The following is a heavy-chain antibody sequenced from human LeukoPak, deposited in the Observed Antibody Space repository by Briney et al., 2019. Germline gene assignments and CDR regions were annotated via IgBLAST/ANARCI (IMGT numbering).Heavy chain of an antibody. V-gene: IGHV4-59*01. Sequence: SETLSLTCTVSGGSISSYYWSWIRQPPGKGLEWIGYVYYSGTTNYNPSLKSRVIISVDTSKNQFSLKLSPVIAADTVVYYCARVGVDYSGNIIKYYFDYWGQGTLVTVSS. D-gene: IGHD4-23*01. CDR1: GGSISSYY. CDR2: VYYSGTT. CDR3: ARVGVDYSGNIIKYYFDY. J-gene: IGHJ4*02.